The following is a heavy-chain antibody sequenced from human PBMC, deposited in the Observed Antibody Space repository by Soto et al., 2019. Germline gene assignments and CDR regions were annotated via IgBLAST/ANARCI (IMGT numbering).Heavy chain of an antibody. J-gene: IGHJ4*02. CDR1: GYIFTNYG. V-gene: IGHV1-18*04. Sequence: QIHLVQSGAEVRKPGASVNVSCKTSGYIFTNYGVSWVRQAPGEGLEVVGWISGYNGYPKYGARFPGRVTLSPDTSTTTGSMELMNLTSDDTAVYYCARGSSGALYDYWGQGTLLTVSS. CDR3: ARGSSGALYDY. CDR2: ISGYNGYP.